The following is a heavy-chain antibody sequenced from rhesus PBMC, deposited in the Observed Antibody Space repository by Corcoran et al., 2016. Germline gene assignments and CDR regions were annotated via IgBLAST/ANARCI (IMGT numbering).Heavy chain of an antibody. D-gene: IGHD3-16*01. V-gene: IGHV4-76*01. CDR2: IHGNSGRP. CDR1: GDSISSGYD. CDR3: ARDGYYYSGTYPLDY. Sequence: QVQLQESGPGVVKPSETLSLTCAVSGDSISSGYDWSWIRQSPGKGLEWFGYIHGNSGRPNYNPSLKNRVTISEDASKNHFSLKLISVTAADTAVYYCARDGYYYSGTYPLDYWGQGVLVTVSS. J-gene: IGHJ4*01.